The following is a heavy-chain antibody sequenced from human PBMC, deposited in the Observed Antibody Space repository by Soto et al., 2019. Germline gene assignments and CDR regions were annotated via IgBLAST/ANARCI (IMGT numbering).Heavy chain of an antibody. J-gene: IGHJ6*02. CDR2: INAGNGNT. V-gene: IGHV1-3*01. CDR3: ARAYYDILTDNNYYGMDV. Sequence: QVQVVQSGAEVKKPGASVKVSCKASGYTFTSYAMHWVRQAPGQRLEWMGWINAGNGNTKYSQKFQGRVSITRDTTASTAYRELSSLRSEDTAVYDCARAYYDILTDNNYYGMDVWGQGTTVTVSS. CDR1: GYTFTSYA. D-gene: IGHD3-9*01.